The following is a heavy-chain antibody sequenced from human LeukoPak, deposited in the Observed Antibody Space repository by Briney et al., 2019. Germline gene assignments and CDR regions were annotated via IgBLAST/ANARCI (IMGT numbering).Heavy chain of an antibody. D-gene: IGHD2-2*01. CDR2: IYSGESA. Sequence: GGSLRLSCAASGFSVSSNYMSWVLQAPGKGLEWVSTIYSGESAYYADSVKGRFTISRDNSKNALVLQMNSLTAADTAVYYCARDGGSGYCSSSNCYEGFDYWGQGTLVTVSS. V-gene: IGHV3-66*01. CDR1: GFSVSSNY. J-gene: IGHJ4*02. CDR3: ARDGGSGYCSSSNCYEGFDY.